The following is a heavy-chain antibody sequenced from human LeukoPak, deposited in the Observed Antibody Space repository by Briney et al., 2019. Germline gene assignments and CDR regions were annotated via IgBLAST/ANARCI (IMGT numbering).Heavy chain of an antibody. V-gene: IGHV3-74*01. CDR2: TNTDGTIT. CDR1: GFTFSDFW. Sequence: GGSLRLSCAASGFTFSDFWMHWVRQAPGKGLVWVSQTNTDGTITDYADSAKGRFTISRDNSKNSLYLQMNSLRTEDTALYYCVKGFDVDLVPRGYAFDIWGQGTMVTVSS. J-gene: IGHJ3*02. D-gene: IGHD5-12*01. CDR3: VKGFDVDLVPRGYAFDI.